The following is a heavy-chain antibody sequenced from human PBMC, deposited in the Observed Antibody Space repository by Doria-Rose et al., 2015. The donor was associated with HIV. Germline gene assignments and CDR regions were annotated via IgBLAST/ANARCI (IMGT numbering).Heavy chain of an antibody. J-gene: IGHJ6*03. CDR2: ISYDGSNK. CDR1: GFTFSSYA. D-gene: IGHD1-1*01. Sequence: LLESGGGVVQPGRSLRLSCAASGFTFSSYAMHWVRQAPGKGLEWVAVISYDGSNKYYADSVKGRFTISRDNSKNTLYLQMNSLRAEDTAVYYCARPPQGTLYYYYYYMDVWGKGTTVTVSS. V-gene: IGHV3-30*04. CDR3: ARPPQGTLYYYYYYMDV.